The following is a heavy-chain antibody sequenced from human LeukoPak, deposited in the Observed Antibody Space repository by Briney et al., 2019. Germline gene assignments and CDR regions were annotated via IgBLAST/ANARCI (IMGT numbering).Heavy chain of an antibody. Sequence: SVKVSCKASGGTFSSYAISWVRQAPGQGLEWMGRIIPILGVANYAQKFQGRVTITADKSTSTAYMELSRLRSDDTAVYYCARDGRTMASSQPYYFDSWGQGTLVTVSS. CDR2: IIPILGVA. CDR3: ARDGRTMASSQPYYFDS. CDR1: GGTFSSYA. V-gene: IGHV1-69*04. J-gene: IGHJ4*02. D-gene: IGHD5-24*01.